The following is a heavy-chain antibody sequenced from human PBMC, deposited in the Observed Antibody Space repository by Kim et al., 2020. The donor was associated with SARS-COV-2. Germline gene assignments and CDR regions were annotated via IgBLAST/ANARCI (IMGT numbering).Heavy chain of an antibody. V-gene: IGHV3-30*04. Sequence: GGSLRLSCAASGFTFSSYAMHWVRQAPGKGLEWVAVISYDGSNKYYADSVKGRFTISRDNSKNTLYLQMNSLRAEDTAVYYCARATRYYDSSGYSLFDYWGQGTLVTVSS. J-gene: IGHJ4*02. D-gene: IGHD3-22*01. CDR3: ARATRYYDSSGYSLFDY. CDR2: ISYDGSNK. CDR1: GFTFSSYA.